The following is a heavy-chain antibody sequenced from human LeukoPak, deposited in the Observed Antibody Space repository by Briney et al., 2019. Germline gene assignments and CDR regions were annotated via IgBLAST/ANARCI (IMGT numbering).Heavy chain of an antibody. CDR2: IKSKTDGGT. J-gene: IGHJ4*02. Sequence: TGGSLRLSCAASGFTFSNAWMSWVRQAPGKGLEWVGRIKSKTDGGTDYAAPVKGRFTISRDDSKNTLYLQMNSLKTEDTAVYYCTTDPFQNIVVVPAAIIKMDYWGQGTLVTVAS. CDR3: TTDPFQNIVVVPAAIIKMDY. D-gene: IGHD2-2*01. CDR1: GFTFSNAW. V-gene: IGHV3-15*01.